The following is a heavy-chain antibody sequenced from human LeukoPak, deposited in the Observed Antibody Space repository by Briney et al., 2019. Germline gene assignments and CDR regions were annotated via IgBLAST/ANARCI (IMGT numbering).Heavy chain of an antibody. D-gene: IGHD6-13*01. Sequence: PGGSLRLSCAASGFTFYDSAMHWVRHAPGKGLEWVSGISWNSGNMGYADSVKGRFTISRDNAKNSLYLQMNSLRAEDTALYYCAKGRDSSTWYPLDYWGQGTLVTVSS. CDR2: ISWNSGNM. J-gene: IGHJ4*02. V-gene: IGHV3-9*01. CDR1: GFTFYDSA. CDR3: AKGRDSSTWYPLDY.